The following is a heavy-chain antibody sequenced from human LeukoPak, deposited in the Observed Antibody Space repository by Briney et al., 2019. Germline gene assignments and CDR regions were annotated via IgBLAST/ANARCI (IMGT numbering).Heavy chain of an antibody. J-gene: IGHJ4*02. CDR2: ISSNGGST. CDR3: VKNQEIAAAVYYFDY. CDR1: GFTFSSYA. V-gene: IGHV3-64D*09. D-gene: IGHD6-13*01. Sequence: VQPGGSLRLSCSASGFTFSSYAMHWVRQAPGKGLEYVSAISSNGGSTYYADSVKGRFTISRDNSKNTLYLQMSSLRAEDTAVYYCVKNQEIAAAVYYFDYWGQGTLVTVSS.